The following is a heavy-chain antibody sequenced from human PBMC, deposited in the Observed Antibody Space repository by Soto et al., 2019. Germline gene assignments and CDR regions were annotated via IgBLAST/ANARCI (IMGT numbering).Heavy chain of an antibody. CDR2: IATSGNT. Sequence: GGSLRLSCEASGFTFSGYDMHWVRQAAGERLEWVSAIATSGNTYYAGSVKGRFTISRENAKNSLYLQINSVRAGDTAVYYCAREYVDWGYWYFDLWGRGTLVTVSS. V-gene: IGHV3-13*01. CDR3: AREYVDWGYWYFDL. CDR1: GFTFSGYD. D-gene: IGHD3-9*01. J-gene: IGHJ2*01.